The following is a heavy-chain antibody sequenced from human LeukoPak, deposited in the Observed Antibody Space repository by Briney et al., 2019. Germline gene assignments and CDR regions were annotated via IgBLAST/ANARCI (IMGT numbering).Heavy chain of an antibody. Sequence: ASVKVSCKASGYTFTSYGISWVRQAPGQGLEWMGWISAYNGNTNYAQKLRGRVTMTTDTSTSTAYMELRSLRSDDTAVYYCARAAGGPVVAAGMDVWGQGTTVTVSS. CDR2: ISAYNGNT. J-gene: IGHJ6*02. CDR1: GYTFTSYG. CDR3: ARAAGGPVVAAGMDV. D-gene: IGHD2-15*01. V-gene: IGHV1-18*01.